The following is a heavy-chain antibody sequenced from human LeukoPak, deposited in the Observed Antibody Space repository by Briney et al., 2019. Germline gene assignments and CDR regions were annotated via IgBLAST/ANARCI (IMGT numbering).Heavy chain of an antibody. CDR3: ARVSFGPASEWFDP. V-gene: IGHV3-53*01. Sequence: GGSLRLSCAASGFNVRSKYMSWVRQAPGKGLECVSVFYSGGATAYADSVKGRFTVSIDNSNNTLYLQMNSLRAEDTAVYYCARVSFGPASEWFDPWGQGTLVTVSS. J-gene: IGHJ5*02. CDR2: FYSGGAT. CDR1: GFNVRSKY. D-gene: IGHD3/OR15-3a*01.